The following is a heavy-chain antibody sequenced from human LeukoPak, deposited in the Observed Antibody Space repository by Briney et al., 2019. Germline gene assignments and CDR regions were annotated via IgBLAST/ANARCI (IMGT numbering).Heavy chain of an antibody. V-gene: IGHV3-21*01. Sequence: GGSLRLLCAASGLPYRSYSMNWVRQAPGKGLEWVSSITNSSSYIYSADSVKGRFTNTRDNAKNTLYLQMNSLRAEAMAVYYWARDESFDYWGQGTLVTVSS. CDR1: GLPYRSYS. CDR2: ITNSSSYI. J-gene: IGHJ4*02. CDR3: ARDESFDY.